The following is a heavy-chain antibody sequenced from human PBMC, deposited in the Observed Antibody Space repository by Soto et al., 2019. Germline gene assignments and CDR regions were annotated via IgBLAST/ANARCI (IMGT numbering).Heavy chain of an antibody. V-gene: IGHV3-23*01. CDR3: AKXSTYEYVWGSYRYYFNY. J-gene: IGHJ4*02. CDR2: ISGSGDRT. Sequence: GGSLRLSCEASGFPFTTYAMSWVRQAPGKGLEWVSGISGSGDRTHYIDSVKGRFTISRDNYKNTLYLQMSSLRAEDTAIYYCAKXSTYEYVWGSYRYYFNYWGPGTLVTVSS. CDR1: GFPFTTYA. D-gene: IGHD3-16*02.